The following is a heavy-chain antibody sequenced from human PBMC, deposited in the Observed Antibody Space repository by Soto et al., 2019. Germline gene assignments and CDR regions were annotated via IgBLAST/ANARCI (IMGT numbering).Heavy chain of an antibody. V-gene: IGHV3-23*01. CDR1: GFTFSSYA. CDR3: ARLLYAHYYYYYGMDV. Sequence: SGGSLRLSCAASGFTFSSYAMSWVRQAPGKGLEWVSAISGSGGSTYYADSVKGRFTISRDNSKNTLYLQMNSLRAEDTAVYYCARLLYAHYYYYYGMDVWGQGTTVTVSS. J-gene: IGHJ6*02. D-gene: IGHD2-2*02. CDR2: ISGSGGST.